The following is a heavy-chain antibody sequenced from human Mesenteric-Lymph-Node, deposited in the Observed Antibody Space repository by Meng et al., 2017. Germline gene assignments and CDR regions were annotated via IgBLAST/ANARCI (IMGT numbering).Heavy chain of an antibody. Sequence: VQLVPSGAEVKRPGASVTVSCKASGYTFPSYAMHWVRQAPGQRLEWMGWINAGNGNTKYSQKFQGRVTITRDTSASTAYMELSSLRSEDTAVYYCARGVVVTAPVFVDYWGQGTLVTVSS. J-gene: IGHJ4*02. CDR1: GYTFPSYA. CDR3: ARGVVVTAPVFVDY. CDR2: INAGNGNT. V-gene: IGHV1-3*01. D-gene: IGHD2-21*02.